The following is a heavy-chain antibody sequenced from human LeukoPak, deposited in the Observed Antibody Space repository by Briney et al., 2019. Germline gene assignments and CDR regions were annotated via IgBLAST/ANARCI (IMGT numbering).Heavy chain of an antibody. CDR3: AGLVGRYSSGLYYYYFDY. CDR2: MYLSGTT. J-gene: IGHJ4*02. V-gene: IGHV4-34*01. Sequence: PSETLSLTCGVYGGSFSDYYWSWIRQPPGKGLEWIGEMYLSGTTRSNPSVKSRVTISIDKSKNQFFLNLSSVTAADTAVYYCAGLVGRYSSGLYYYYFDYWGQGTLVTVSS. CDR1: GGSFSDYY. D-gene: IGHD3-22*01.